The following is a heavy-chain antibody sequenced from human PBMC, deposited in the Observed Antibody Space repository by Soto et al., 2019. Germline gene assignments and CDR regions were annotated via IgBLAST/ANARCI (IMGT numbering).Heavy chain of an antibody. J-gene: IGHJ5*02. CDR3: ARGWWRPSFTIKYNWNDLGWFDP. D-gene: IGHD1-1*01. V-gene: IGHV4-34*01. Sequence: PSETRSRTWAVYGGSLSGYCWSWIRQPPGKGLEWMAEINHSASTNYNPSLKSRVTISVDTSKNQFSLKLSSVTAADTAVYYCARGWWRPSFTIKYNWNDLGWFDPWGQGTLVTVSS. CDR2: INHSAST. CDR1: GGSLSGYC.